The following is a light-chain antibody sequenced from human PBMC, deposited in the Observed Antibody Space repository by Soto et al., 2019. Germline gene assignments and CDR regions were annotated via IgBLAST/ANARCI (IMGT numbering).Light chain of an antibody. CDR3: QQSYSTPRT. CDR2: AAS. V-gene: IGKV1-39*01. CDR1: QSISSY. Sequence: DIQMTQSPSSLSASVGDRVTITCRASQSISSYLNWYQQKPGKAPKLLIYAASSLQSGVPSRFSGSGSGTDFTLTIRSLQTEDFSTYYCQQSYSTPRTFGQGTQVEIK. J-gene: IGKJ1*01.